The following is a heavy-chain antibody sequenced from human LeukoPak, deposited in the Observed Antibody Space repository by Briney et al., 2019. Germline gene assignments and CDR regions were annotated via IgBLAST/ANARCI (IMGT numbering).Heavy chain of an antibody. CDR2: ISSSGSTI. Sequence: PGGSLRLSCAASGFTFSDYYMSWIRQAPGKGLEWVSYISSSGSTIYYADSVKGRFTISRDNTQNSLYLQMNSLRAEDTAVYYCARGDDFWSGYYIGRGVDYWGQGTLVTVSS. J-gene: IGHJ4*02. CDR1: GFTFSDYY. V-gene: IGHV3-11*04. CDR3: ARGDDFWSGYYIGRGVDY. D-gene: IGHD3-3*01.